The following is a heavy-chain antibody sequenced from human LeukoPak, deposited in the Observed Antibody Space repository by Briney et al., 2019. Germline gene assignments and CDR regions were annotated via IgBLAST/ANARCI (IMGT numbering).Heavy chain of an antibody. D-gene: IGHD3-22*01. J-gene: IGHJ4*02. V-gene: IGHV1-18*01. CDR1: GYTFTSYG. CDR3: ARWDRNYYDSSGYLAEDY. Sequence: ASVKVSCKASGYTFTSYGISWVRQAPGQGLEWMGWISAYNGNTNYAQKLQGRVTMTTDTSTSTDYMELRSLRSDDTAVYYCARWDRNYYDSSGYLAEDYWGQGTLVTVSS. CDR2: ISAYNGNT.